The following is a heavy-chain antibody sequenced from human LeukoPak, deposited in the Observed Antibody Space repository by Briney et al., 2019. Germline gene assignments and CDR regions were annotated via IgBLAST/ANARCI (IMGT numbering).Heavy chain of an antibody. CDR2: ISNDGSKK. Sequence: EGSLRLSCAASGFTFSSYGMHWVRQVPGKGLDWVAVISNDGSKKYYADSVKGRFTISRDNSKNTLSLQVSSLRTEDTAVYYCAKDRYSYAFEYSDSWGQGTLVTVS. V-gene: IGHV3-30*18. CDR1: GFTFSSYG. D-gene: IGHD5-18*01. CDR3: AKDRYSYAFEYSDS. J-gene: IGHJ4*02.